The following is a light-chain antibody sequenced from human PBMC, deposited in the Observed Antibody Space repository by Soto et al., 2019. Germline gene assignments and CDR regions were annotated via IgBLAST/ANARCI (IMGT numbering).Light chain of an antibody. V-gene: IGKV4-1*01. Sequence: DIVMTQSPDSLAVSLGERATINCKSSQSVLYSSNNKNYLAWYQQKPGQPPKLLIYWASTRESGVPDRFSGSGSGPDFTLTISSRQVEDVAVYYCQQYYSPPLPFGGGTKVRSN. CDR1: QSVLYSSNNKNY. CDR3: QQYYSPPLP. CDR2: WAS. J-gene: IGKJ4*01.